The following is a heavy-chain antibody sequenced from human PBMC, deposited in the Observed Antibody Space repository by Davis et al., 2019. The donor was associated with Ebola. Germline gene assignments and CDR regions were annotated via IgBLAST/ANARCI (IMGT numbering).Heavy chain of an antibody. V-gene: IGHV3-7*03. CDR2: IKQDGSEK. D-gene: IGHD2-2*01. CDR1: GFTFSNYA. Sequence: GESLKISCAASGFTFSNYAMSWVRQAPGKGLEWVANIKQDGSEKYYVDSVKGRFTISRDNAKNSLYLQMNSLRAEDTAVYYCARGRGYCSSTSCYLFDYWGQGTLVTVSS. CDR3: ARGRGYCSSTSCYLFDY. J-gene: IGHJ4*02.